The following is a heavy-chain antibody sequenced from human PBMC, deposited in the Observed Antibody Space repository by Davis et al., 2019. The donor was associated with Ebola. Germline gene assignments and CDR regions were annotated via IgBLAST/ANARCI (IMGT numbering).Heavy chain of an antibody. CDR3: ARDHFFAFDF. J-gene: IGHJ4*02. Sequence: GESLKIPCAASGFVFSDFSMNWVRQAPGKGLEWITYITKGSDAIHYADPVKGRFTVSRDNAKNSVFLQMSSLRDEDSAVYYCARDHFFAFDFWSQGVHVSVSS. V-gene: IGHV3-48*02. D-gene: IGHD3/OR15-3a*01. CDR1: GFVFSDFS. CDR2: ITKGSDAI.